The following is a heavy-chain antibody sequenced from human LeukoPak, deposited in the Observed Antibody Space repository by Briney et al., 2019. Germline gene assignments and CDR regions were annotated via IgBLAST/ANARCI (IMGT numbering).Heavy chain of an antibody. CDR1: GYSFTEDY. CDR3: AMILYATGSPTYYLDY. J-gene: IGHJ4*02. CDR2: NNPKNGDT. Sequence: ATVTVSFKASGYSFTEDYMHGVRQAPGQGGEGMGWNNPKNGDTNYAQNFQGRVTMTTDTSIITVYMEVSWLRSADTAVYYCAMILYATGSPTYYLDYWGQGTLVTVSP. D-gene: IGHD2-8*01. V-gene: IGHV1-2*02.